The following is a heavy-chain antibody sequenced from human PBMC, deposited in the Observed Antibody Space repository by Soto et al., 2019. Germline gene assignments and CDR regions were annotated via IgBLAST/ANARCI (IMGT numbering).Heavy chain of an antibody. CDR3: AIDGDTSGYYYFEH. J-gene: IGHJ4*01. D-gene: IGHD3-22*01. Sequence: PSGPLSLTCTASGGSVSSGSYYWTWMRQPPGKGLEWIGYINYSGSTSYNPSLKGRVALSVDTSKKQFSLKVSSVTAADTAVYYCAIDGDTSGYYYFEHWGHGPLVTVLS. CDR2: INYSGST. CDR1: GGSVSSGSYY. V-gene: IGHV4-61*01.